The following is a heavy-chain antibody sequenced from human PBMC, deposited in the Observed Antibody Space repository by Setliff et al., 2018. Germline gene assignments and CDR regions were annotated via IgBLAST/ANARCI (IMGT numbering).Heavy chain of an antibody. D-gene: IGHD6-19*01. CDR3: ARSPPNRGSGSGWYGDF. CDR1: GYTFTSSG. Sequence: ASVKVSCKASGYTFTSSGISWVRQAPGQGLEWMGWISPYNGDTRFAQKFQGRVTVTTDTPTSAGYLELRSLTSDDTAVYYCARSPPNRGSGSGWYGDFWGQGTLVTVSS. J-gene: IGHJ4*02. V-gene: IGHV1-18*01. CDR2: ISPYNGDT.